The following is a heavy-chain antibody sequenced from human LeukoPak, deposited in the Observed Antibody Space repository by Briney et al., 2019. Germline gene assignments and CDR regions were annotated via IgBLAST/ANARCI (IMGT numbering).Heavy chain of an antibody. Sequence: PSETLSLTCTVSGDSISGYYWTWIRQPAGKGLEWIGRIYTSGSTNYNPSLKSRVTMSVDTSKNQFSLKMSSLTAADTAVYYCARGNMITFGGVIVMDWFDPWGQGTLVTVSS. D-gene: IGHD3-16*02. CDR1: GDSISGYY. CDR3: ARGNMITFGGVIVMDWFDP. V-gene: IGHV4-4*07. CDR2: IYTSGST. J-gene: IGHJ5*02.